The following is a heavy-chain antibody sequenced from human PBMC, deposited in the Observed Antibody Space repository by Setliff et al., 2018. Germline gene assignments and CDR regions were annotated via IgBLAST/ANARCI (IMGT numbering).Heavy chain of an antibody. CDR3: ARVESMVRGKNILRHFDY. CDR1: GYTFSNYG. D-gene: IGHD3-10*01. V-gene: IGHV1-18*01. J-gene: IGHJ4*02. Sequence: ASVKVSCKASGYTFSNYGVTWVGQAPGQGLEWMGWVTVYNGNTKYAQNLQGRLTLTTDISTSTAYMELGSLTTDDTAVYYCARVESMVRGKNILRHFDYWGQGIQVTVSS. CDR2: VTVYNGNT.